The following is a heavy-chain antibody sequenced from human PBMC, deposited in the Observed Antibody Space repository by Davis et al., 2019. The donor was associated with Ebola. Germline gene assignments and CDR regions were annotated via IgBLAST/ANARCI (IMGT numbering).Heavy chain of an antibody. CDR2: IYHTGDT. J-gene: IGHJ4*02. V-gene: IGHV4-39*07. D-gene: IGHD3-22*01. Sequence: SETLSLTCTVSGGSVRSGSYRWSWIRQPPGKGLEWIGEIYHTGDTNYNPSLKSRVTISVDTSKNQFSLRLTSVTAADTAMYYCARDYYDSNGYLYYFDSWGQGTLVTVSS. CDR1: GGSVRSGSYR. CDR3: ARDYYDSNGYLYYFDS.